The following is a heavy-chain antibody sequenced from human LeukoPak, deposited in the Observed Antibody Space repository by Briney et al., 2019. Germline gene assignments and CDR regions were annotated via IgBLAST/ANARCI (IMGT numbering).Heavy chain of an antibody. V-gene: IGHV3-30*03. CDR2: ISYDGSNK. CDR1: GFTFSSYG. J-gene: IGHJ6*02. Sequence: GRSLRLSCAASGFTFSSYGMHWVRQAPGKGLEWVAVISYDGSNKYYADSVKGRFTISRDNSKNALYLQMNSLRAEDTAVYYCARAPRASHYYNGLDVWGQGTTVTVSS. CDR3: ARAPRASHYYNGLDV.